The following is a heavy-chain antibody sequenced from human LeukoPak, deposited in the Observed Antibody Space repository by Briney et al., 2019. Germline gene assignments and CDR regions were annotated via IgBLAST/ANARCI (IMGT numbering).Heavy chain of an antibody. D-gene: IGHD1-26*01. CDR2: ISGGGDST. J-gene: IGHJ4*02. CDR3: VTESVRWAFAS. Sequence: GGSLRLSCAASGFTFSSYAMSWVRQAPGKGLEWVSAISGGGDSTRYGDSVTGRFTISRDNSKNTLYVQMNSLRVDDTALYYCVTESVRWAFASWGQGTLVTVSS. V-gene: IGHV3-23*01. CDR1: GFTFSSYA.